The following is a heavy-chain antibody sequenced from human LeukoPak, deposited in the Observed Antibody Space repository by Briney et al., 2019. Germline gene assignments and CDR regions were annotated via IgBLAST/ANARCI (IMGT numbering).Heavy chain of an antibody. J-gene: IGHJ4*02. V-gene: IGHV3-30*04. Sequence: PGRSLRLSCAASGFTFSSYAMHWVRQAPGKGLEWVAVISYDGSNKYYADSVKGRFTISRDNSKNTLYLQMNSLRAEDTALYYCARHRLGSIFPDFDFWGQGALVTVSS. CDR1: GFTFSSYA. D-gene: IGHD3-16*01. CDR3: ARHRLGSIFPDFDF. CDR2: ISYDGSNK.